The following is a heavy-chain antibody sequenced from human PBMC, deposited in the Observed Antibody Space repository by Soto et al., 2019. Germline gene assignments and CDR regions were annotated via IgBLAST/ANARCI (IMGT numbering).Heavy chain of an antibody. CDR2: ISSSSSTI. CDR1: GFTFSSYS. CDR3: ARDLGYYDSSGYFRSYDAFDI. J-gene: IGHJ3*02. Sequence: GGSLRLSCAASGFTFSSYSMNWVRHAPGKGLEWVSYISSSSSTIYYADSVKGRFTISRDNAKNSLYLQMNSLRDEDTAVYYCARDLGYYDSSGYFRSYDAFDIWGQGTMVTVSS. D-gene: IGHD3-22*01. V-gene: IGHV3-48*02.